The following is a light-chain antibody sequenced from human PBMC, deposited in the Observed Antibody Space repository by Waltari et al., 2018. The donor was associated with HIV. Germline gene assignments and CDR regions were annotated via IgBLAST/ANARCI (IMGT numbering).Light chain of an antibody. CDR1: SSNIGHNY. CDR3: GAWDNSLSAYV. J-gene: IGLJ1*01. V-gene: IGLV1-51*01. Sequence: QSVLTQPPSVSAAPGQKVTISCSGSSSNIGHNYVSWYQQLPGTAPRLLIYDNNKRPSGIPDRFSGSKSGTSATLGISGLQTGDEADYYCGAWDNSLSAYVFGSGTKVTVL. CDR2: DNN.